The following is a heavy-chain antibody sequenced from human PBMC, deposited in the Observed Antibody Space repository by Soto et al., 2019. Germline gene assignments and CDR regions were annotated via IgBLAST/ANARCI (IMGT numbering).Heavy chain of an antibody. CDR3: ARELIASLGYSSGWYDY. J-gene: IGHJ4*02. CDR1: GDSVSSNSAA. D-gene: IGHD6-19*01. V-gene: IGHV6-1*01. CDR2: TYYRSKWYN. Sequence: SQTLSLTCAISGDSVSSNSAAWNWIRQSPSRGLEWLGRTYYRSKWYNDYAVSVKSRITINPDTSKNQSSLQLNSVTPEDTAVYYCARELIASLGYSSGWYDYWGQGTLVTVSS.